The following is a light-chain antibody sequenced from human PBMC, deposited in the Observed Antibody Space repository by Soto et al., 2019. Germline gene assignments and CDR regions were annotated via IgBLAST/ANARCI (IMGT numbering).Light chain of an antibody. Sequence: QSVLTQSPSASASLGASVKLTCTLSSGHSSYAIAWHQQQPEKDPRYLMKLNSDGSHTKGDGIPDRFSGSSSGTDRYLTISSLQSEDEADYYCQTWGTGIRVFGGGTKLTVL. V-gene: IGLV4-69*01. CDR2: LNSDGSH. CDR1: SGHSSYA. CDR3: QTWGTGIRV. J-gene: IGLJ3*02.